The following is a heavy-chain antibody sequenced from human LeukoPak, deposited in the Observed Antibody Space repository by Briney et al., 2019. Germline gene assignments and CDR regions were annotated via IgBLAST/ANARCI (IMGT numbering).Heavy chain of an antibody. D-gene: IGHD4-17*01. V-gene: IGHV3-21*01. J-gene: IGHJ4*02. CDR2: ISSSSSYI. Sequence: GGSLRLSCAASGFTFSSYSMNWVRQAPGKGLEWVSSISSSSSYIYYADSVKGRFTISRDNAKNSLYLQMNSLRAEDTAVYYCARDRWPMTTVTTFDYWGQGTLVTVSS. CDR3: ARDRWPMTTVTTFDY. CDR1: GFTFSSYS.